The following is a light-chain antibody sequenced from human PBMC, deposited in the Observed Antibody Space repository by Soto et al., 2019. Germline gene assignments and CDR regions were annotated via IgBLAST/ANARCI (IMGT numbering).Light chain of an antibody. CDR2: EVT. V-gene: IGLV2-23*02. CDR3: CSYAGSSTYV. CDR1: SSDVGSYDL. Sequence: QRVLTKPASGNGSALRGITLSCTEKSSDVGSYDLVSWYQQHPGKAPKLMIYEVTKRPSGVSNRFSGSKSGNTASLTISGLQAEDEADYYCCSYAGSSTYVFGTGTEVT. J-gene: IGLJ1*01.